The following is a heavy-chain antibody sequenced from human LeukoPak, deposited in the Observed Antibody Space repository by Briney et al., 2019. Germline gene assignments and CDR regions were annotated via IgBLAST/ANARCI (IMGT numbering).Heavy chain of an antibody. V-gene: IGHV4-34*01. D-gene: IGHD2-2*01. CDR1: GGSFSGYY. CDR2: INHSGST. J-gene: IGHJ4*02. Sequence: PSETLPLTCAVYGGSFSGYYWSWIRQPPGKGLEWIGEINHSGSTNYNPSLKSRVTISVDTSKNQFSLKLSSVTAADTAVYYCARARHRSGPADYWGQGTLVTVSS. CDR3: ARARHRSGPADY.